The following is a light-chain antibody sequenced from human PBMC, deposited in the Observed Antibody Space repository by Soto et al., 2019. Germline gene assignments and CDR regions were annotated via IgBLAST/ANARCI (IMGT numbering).Light chain of an antibody. CDR3: SSFTSSSTQV. J-gene: IGLJ3*02. V-gene: IGLV2-8*01. Sequence: QSVLTQPPSASGSPGQSVTISCTGTSSDVGGYKYVSWYQHHPGKAPKVVIYEVTKRPSGVPDRFSGSQSGNTASLTVSGLQAEDEADYYCSSFTSSSTQVLGGGTKLTVL. CDR2: EVT. CDR1: SSDVGGYKY.